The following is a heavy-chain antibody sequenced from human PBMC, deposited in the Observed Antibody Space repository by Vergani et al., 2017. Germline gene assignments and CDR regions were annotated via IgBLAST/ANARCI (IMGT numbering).Heavy chain of an antibody. CDR1: GFTFSDYY. CDR3: ARDLGASGYYDSSGXLDY. J-gene: IGHJ4*02. D-gene: IGHD3-22*01. CDR2: ISSSSSYT. Sequence: QVQLVESGGGLVKPGGSLRLSCAASGFTFSDYYMSWIRQAPGRGLEWVSYISSSSSYTNYADSVKGRFTISRDNAKNSLYLQMNSLRAEDTAVYYCARDLGASGYYDSSGXLDYWGQGTLVTVSS. V-gene: IGHV3-11*06.